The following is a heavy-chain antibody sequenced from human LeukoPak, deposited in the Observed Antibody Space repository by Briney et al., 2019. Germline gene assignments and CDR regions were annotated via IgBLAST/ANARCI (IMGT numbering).Heavy chain of an antibody. V-gene: IGHV3-21*01. D-gene: IGHD6-19*01. CDR2: ISSSSSYI. CDR3: ARWAAVAGNWFDP. Sequence: PGGSLRLSCAASGFTFSSYSMNWVRQAPGKGLEWVSSISSSSSYIYYADSVKGRFTISRDNAKNSLYLQMNSLRAEDTAVYYYARWAAVAGNWFDPWGQGTLVTVSS. CDR1: GFTFSSYS. J-gene: IGHJ5*02.